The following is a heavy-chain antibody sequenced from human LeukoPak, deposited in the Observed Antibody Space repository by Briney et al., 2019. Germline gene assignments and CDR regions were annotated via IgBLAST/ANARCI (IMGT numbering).Heavy chain of an antibody. CDR3: AKDPHRIVGATTVDY. Sequence: PGGSLRLSCAATGFTFSSYAMSWVRQAPGKGLEWVSAISGSGGSTYYADSVKGRFTISRDNSKNTLYLQMNSLRAEDTAVYYCAKDPHRIVGATTVDYWGQGTQVTVSS. D-gene: IGHD1-26*01. CDR1: GFTFSSYA. V-gene: IGHV3-23*01. J-gene: IGHJ4*02. CDR2: ISGSGGST.